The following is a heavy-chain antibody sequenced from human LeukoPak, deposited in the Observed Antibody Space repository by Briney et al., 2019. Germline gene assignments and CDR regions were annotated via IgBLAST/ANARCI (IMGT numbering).Heavy chain of an antibody. V-gene: IGHV1-2*06. CDR2: INPNSGGT. CDR1: GYTFTGYY. J-gene: IGHJ6*04. CDR3: SNSDISTGYYPDV. Sequence: ASVKVSCKASGYTFTGYYMHWVRQAPGQGLEWMGRINPNSGGTNYAQKFQGRVTMTRDTSISTAYMELSRLRSDDTAVYYCSNSDISTGYYPDVWGKGTTVTVSS. D-gene: IGHD3-9*01.